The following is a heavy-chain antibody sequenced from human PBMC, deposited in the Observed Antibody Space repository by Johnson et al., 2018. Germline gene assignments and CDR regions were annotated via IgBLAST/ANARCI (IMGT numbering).Heavy chain of an antibody. CDR1: GFTFSNYA. D-gene: IGHD1-20*01. J-gene: IGHJ6*02. CDR3: AREGNWNYVYGLDV. V-gene: IGHV3-23*04. Sequence: VQLVQSGGGLVQPGGSLRLSCAASGFTFSNYAMSWVRQAPGKGLEWVSAISPSGGNTYYADSVKGRFTISRDNSKNTLYLQMNSLRAEATAVYYCAREGNWNYVYGLDVWGQGTTVTVSS. CDR2: ISPSGGNT.